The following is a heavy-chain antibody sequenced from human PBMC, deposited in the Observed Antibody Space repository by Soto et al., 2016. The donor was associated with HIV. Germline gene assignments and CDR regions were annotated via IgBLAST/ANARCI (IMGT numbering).Heavy chain of an antibody. D-gene: IGHD3-10*01. Sequence: QVQLQESGPGLVKPSETLSLTCTVSGGSINNHYWSWIRQSPGKGLEWIAYIYSSGSTNYNPSLKSRATISVDTSNNQFSLKLTSVTAADTAVYYCARDGFPSGIYYKDYRFVDLWGLAHWSLSPQ. CDR3: ARDGFPSGIYYKDYRFVDL. CDR2: IYSSGST. V-gene: IGHV4-59*11. J-gene: IGHJ2*01. CDR1: GGSINNHY.